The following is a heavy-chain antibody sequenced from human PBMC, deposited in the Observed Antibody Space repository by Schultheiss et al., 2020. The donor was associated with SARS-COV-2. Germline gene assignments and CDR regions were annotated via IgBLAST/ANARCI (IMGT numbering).Heavy chain of an antibody. CDR1: GYTFTSYG. Sequence: ASVKVSCKASGYTFTSYGISWVRQAPGQGLEWMGWISAYNGNTNYAQKLQGRVTITADKSTSTAYMELSSLRSEDTAVYYCAGTHDLLLWFGELVGKYNWFDPWGQGTLVTVSS. CDR2: ISAYNGNT. D-gene: IGHD3-10*01. CDR3: AGTHDLLLWFGELVGKYNWFDP. J-gene: IGHJ5*02. V-gene: IGHV1-18*01.